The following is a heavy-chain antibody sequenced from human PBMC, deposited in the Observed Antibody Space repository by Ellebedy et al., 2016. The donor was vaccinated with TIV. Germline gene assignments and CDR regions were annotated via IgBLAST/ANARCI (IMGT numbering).Heavy chain of an antibody. CDR3: ARDDDPNSGYDPYYYFDL. V-gene: IGHV3-74*01. CDR1: GFTFSRYW. J-gene: IGHJ2*01. D-gene: IGHD5-12*01. CDR2: IYTDGSST. Sequence: GESLKISCAASGFTFSRYWMHWVRPAPGKGLAWVSRIYTDGSSTNYADSVKGRFTISRDKAKNTLYLQMNSLRAEETAVYYCARDDDPNSGYDPYYYFDLWGRGTLVTVSS.